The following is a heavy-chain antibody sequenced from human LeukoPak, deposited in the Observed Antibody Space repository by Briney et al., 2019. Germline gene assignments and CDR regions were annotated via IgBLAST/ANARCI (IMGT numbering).Heavy chain of an antibody. CDR3: ARSHCSGGSCYSYGYLIPYAFDI. V-gene: IGHV3-23*01. D-gene: IGHD2-15*01. CDR1: GFTFSSYA. CDR2: ISGSGGST. Sequence: GGSLRLSCAASGFTFSSYAMSWVRQAPGKGLEWVSAISGSGGSTYYADPVKGRFTISRDNSKNTLYLQMNSLRAEDTAVYYCARSHCSGGSCYSYGYLIPYAFDIWGQGTMVTVSS. J-gene: IGHJ3*02.